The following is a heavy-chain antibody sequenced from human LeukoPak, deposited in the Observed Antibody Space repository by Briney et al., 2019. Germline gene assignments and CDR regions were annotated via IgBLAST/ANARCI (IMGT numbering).Heavy chain of an antibody. J-gene: IGHJ4*02. CDR1: GFTFRTYW. V-gene: IGHV3-7*03. CDR3: ARDQRYSSGWRDIDY. CDR2: IKQDGSDK. Sequence: PGGSLRLSCAASGFTFRTYWMSWVRQAPGKRLEWVANIKQDGSDKNYVDSVKGRFTISRDNAKNSLYLQMNSLRAEDTAVYYCARDQRYSSGWRDIDYWGQGTLVTVSS. D-gene: IGHD6-19*01.